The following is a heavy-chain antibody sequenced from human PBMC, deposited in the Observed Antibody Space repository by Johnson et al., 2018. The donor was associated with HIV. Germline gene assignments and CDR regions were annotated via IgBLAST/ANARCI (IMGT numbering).Heavy chain of an antibody. CDR3: AKDISQWLIRAFDI. Sequence: QVQLVESGGGVVQPGGSLRLSCAASGFTVSSNYMSWVRQAPGKGLEWVSGINWNGGSTGYADSVKGRFTISRDNSKNTLYLQMNSLRAEDTAVYYCAKDISQWLIRAFDIWGQGTMVTVSS. D-gene: IGHD5-12*01. V-gene: IGHV3-NL1*01. CDR2: INWNGGST. J-gene: IGHJ3*02. CDR1: GFTVSSNY.